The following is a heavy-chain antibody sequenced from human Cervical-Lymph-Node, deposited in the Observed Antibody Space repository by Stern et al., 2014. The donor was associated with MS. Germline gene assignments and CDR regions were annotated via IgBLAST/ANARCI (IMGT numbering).Heavy chain of an antibody. CDR2: MSYDGSNK. CDR1: GFTFSGSA. Sequence: VQLVESGGGAVQPGESLRLSCVASGFTFSGSAMHLARQAPGQGLEWVAVMSYDGSNKYYADSVKGRFTISRDNSKNTLFLQMNSLRPDDTAVYFCAKGPPGGAFEYWGQGSLVTVST. D-gene: IGHD3-10*01. V-gene: IGHV3-30*18. J-gene: IGHJ4*02. CDR3: AKGPPGGAFEY.